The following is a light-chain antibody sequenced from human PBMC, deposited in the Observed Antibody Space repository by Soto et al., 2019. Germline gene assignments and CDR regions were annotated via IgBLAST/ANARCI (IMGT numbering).Light chain of an antibody. CDR2: DNN. CDR1: SSDIGNNY. V-gene: IGLV1-51*01. J-gene: IGLJ1*01. Sequence: QSVLTQPPSVSAAPGQKVTISCSGSSSDIGNNYVSWYQQLPGTAPRFLIYDNNKRPSGIPDRFSGSKSGTSATLGITGLQTGDEADYYCGTWDSRLSAFVFGTGTKLTVL. CDR3: GTWDSRLSAFV.